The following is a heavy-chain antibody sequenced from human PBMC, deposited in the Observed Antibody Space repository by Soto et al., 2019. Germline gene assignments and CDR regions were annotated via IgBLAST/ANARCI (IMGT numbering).Heavy chain of an antibody. CDR1: GGSTSSSNW. D-gene: IGHD6-13*01. CDR3: ARSPSSSWYGGGAFDI. CDR2: IYHSGST. J-gene: IGHJ3*02. Sequence: QVQLQESGPGLVKPSGTLSLTCTVSGGSTSSSNWWSWVRQPPGKGLEWIGEIYHSGSTNYNPSLQSRVTISVDKSENQFSLKMRPVTAADTAVYYCARSPSSSWYGGGAFDIWGQGTMVTVSS. V-gene: IGHV4-4*02.